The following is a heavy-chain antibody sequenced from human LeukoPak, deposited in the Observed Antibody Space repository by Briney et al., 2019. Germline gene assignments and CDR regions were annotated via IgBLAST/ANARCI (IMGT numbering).Heavy chain of an antibody. D-gene: IGHD3-22*01. CDR3: ARDLGDSSVL. CDR1: GYTFTDYY. CDR2: INPNSGGT. J-gene: IGHJ4*02. Sequence: ASVKVSCKASGYTFTDYYIHWVRQAPGQGLEWMGWINPNSGGTNYAQKFQGRVTMTRDASISTAYMELSRLRSDDTAVYYCARDLGDSSVLWGQGTLVTVSS. V-gene: IGHV1-2*02.